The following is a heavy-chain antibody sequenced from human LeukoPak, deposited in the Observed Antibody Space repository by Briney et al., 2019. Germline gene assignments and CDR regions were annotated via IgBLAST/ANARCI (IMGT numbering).Heavy chain of an antibody. V-gene: IGHV4-59*08. CDR1: GGSISSYY. D-gene: IGHD6-13*01. Sequence: AETLSLTCTASGGSISSYYWSWIRQPPGKGLEWIGYIYYSGSTNYNPSLKSPVTISVDTSNNQFSLKLSSVTAADTAVYYCARHFSSSWYVDAFDIWGQGTMVTVSS. J-gene: IGHJ3*02. CDR3: ARHFSSSWYVDAFDI. CDR2: IYYSGST.